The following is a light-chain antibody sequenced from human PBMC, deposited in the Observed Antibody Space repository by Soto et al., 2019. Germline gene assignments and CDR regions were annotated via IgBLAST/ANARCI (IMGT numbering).Light chain of an antibody. CDR3: QQANSFPIT. Sequence: DIHMTQSPSSLSSSLGDTVTITFRAGQVLNFLAWCHQKRWKAPRLXIYXTTXXQSGFPPRFSGSGFGTDFTLTISSLQPEDFATYFCQQANSFPITFGQGTRLEIK. CDR2: XTT. J-gene: IGKJ5*01. CDR1: QVLNF. V-gene: IGKV1-12*01.